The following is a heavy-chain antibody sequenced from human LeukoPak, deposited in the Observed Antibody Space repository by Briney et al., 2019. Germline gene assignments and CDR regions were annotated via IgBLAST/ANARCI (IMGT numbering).Heavy chain of an antibody. CDR3: YGAVAGDDFDS. CDR2: IKEDGSAK. V-gene: IGHV3-7*01. D-gene: IGHD6-19*01. Sequence: GGSLRLSCAASGFTFSNYWMGWVRQSPGKGLEWVANIKEDGSAKYYVDSVKGRFTISRDNAKNSLYLRMNSLRAEDTAVYYCYGAVAGDDFDSWGQGTLVTVSS. CDR1: GFTFSNYW. J-gene: IGHJ4*02.